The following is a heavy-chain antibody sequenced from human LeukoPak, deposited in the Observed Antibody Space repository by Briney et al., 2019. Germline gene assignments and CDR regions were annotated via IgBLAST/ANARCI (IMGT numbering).Heavy chain of an antibody. CDR2: IYTSGST. D-gene: IGHD2-2*01. Sequence: NTSETLSLTCTVSGGSISSGSYYWSWIRQPAGKGLEWIGRIYTSGSTNYNPSLKSRVTISVDTSKNQFSLKLSSVTAADTAVYYCARSPFYCSSTSCYGGLYYMDVWGKGTTVTVSS. J-gene: IGHJ6*03. CDR3: ARSPFYCSSTSCYGGLYYMDV. V-gene: IGHV4-61*02. CDR1: GGSISSGSYY.